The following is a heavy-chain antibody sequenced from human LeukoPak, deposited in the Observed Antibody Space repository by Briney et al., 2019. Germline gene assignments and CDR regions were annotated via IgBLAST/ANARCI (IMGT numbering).Heavy chain of an antibody. J-gene: IGHJ3*02. Sequence: ASVKVSCKASGFTFTGYYMHWVRQAPGQGLEWMGWINPNSGGTNYAQKFQGRVTMTRDTSISTAYMELSRLRSDDTAVYYCASALLLGVAFDIWGQGTMVTVSS. D-gene: IGHD3-10*01. CDR3: ASALLLGVAFDI. V-gene: IGHV1-2*02. CDR2: INPNSGGT. CDR1: GFTFTGYY.